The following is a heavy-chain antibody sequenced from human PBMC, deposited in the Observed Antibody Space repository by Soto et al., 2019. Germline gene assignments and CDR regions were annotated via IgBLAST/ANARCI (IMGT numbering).Heavy chain of an antibody. D-gene: IGHD6-13*01. CDR3: SHSRHGSSWLRAAGKVFDY. V-gene: IGHV2-5*02. J-gene: IGHJ4*02. CDR1: GFSLSTSGVG. CDR2: IYWDDDK. Sequence: GSGPTLVNPTQTLTLTCTFSGFSLSTSGVGVGWIRQPPGKALEWLALIYWDDDKRYSPSLKSRLTITKDTSKNQVVLTMTNMEPVEKATYYCSHSRHGSSWLRAAGKVFDYWPQATLDTVS.